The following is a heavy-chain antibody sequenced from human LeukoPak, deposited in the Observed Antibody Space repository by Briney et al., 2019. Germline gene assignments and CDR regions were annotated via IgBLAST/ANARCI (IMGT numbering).Heavy chain of an antibody. CDR1: GGSFSGYC. CDR3: ARGSYDSSGYYYGSWFDP. V-gene: IGHV4-34*01. CDR2: INESGTT. Sequence: SETLSLTCAVFGGSFSGYCWTWVRQAPGKGLEWIGEINESGTTNYNPSLKSRVTISVDTSKNQFSLKLSSVTAADTAVYYCARGSYDSSGYYYGSWFDPWGQGTLVTVSS. J-gene: IGHJ5*02. D-gene: IGHD3-22*01.